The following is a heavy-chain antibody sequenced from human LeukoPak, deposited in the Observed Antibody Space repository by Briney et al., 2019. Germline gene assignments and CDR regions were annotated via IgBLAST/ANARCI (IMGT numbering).Heavy chain of an antibody. CDR1: GYTFNTYG. CDR3: ARGPLIAVALFDY. J-gene: IGHJ4*02. CDR2: IGSYNSNA. D-gene: IGHD6-19*01. V-gene: IGHV1-18*01. Sequence: ASVKVSCKASGYTFNTYGIIWVRLAPGHGLEWMGWIGSYNSNADSAQKFQGRVTITADESTSTAYMELSSLRSEDTAVYYCARGPLIAVALFDYWGQGTLVTVSS.